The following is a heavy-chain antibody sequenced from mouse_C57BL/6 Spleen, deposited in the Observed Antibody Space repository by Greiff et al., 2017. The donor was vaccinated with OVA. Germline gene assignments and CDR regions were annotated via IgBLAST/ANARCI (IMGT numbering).Heavy chain of an antibody. J-gene: IGHJ3*01. CDR3: AKRSIYYDYDGFAY. D-gene: IGHD2-4*01. CDR1: GYTFTSYW. Sequence: VQLQQPGAELVKPGASVKVSCKASGYTFTSYWMHWVKQRPGQGLEWIGRIHPSDSDTNYNQKFKGKATLNVDKSSSTAYMQLSSLTSEDSAVYYCAKRSIYYDYDGFAYWGQGTLVTVSA. V-gene: IGHV1-74*01. CDR2: IHPSDSDT.